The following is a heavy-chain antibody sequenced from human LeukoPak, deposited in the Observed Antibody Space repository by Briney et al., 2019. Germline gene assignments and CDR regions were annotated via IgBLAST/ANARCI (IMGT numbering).Heavy chain of an antibody. CDR3: VKDRGGSPFYGMDV. Sequence: GGSLRLSCAASGFTFSSYAMSWVRQAPGKGLEWVSTISGSGGAGTYYADSVKGRFTISRDNSKNTLYLPMNSLRAEDTAVYYCVKDRGGSPFYGMDVWGQGTTVTVSS. J-gene: IGHJ6*02. D-gene: IGHD1-26*01. CDR2: ISGSGGAGT. V-gene: IGHV3-23*01. CDR1: GFTFSSYA.